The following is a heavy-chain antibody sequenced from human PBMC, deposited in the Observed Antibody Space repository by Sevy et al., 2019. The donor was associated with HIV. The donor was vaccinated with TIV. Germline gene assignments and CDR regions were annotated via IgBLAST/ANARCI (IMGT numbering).Heavy chain of an antibody. CDR3: ARQSGTDEMEWLPTRGAFDI. CDR2: IYPGDSDT. V-gene: IGHV5-51*01. J-gene: IGHJ3*02. Sequence: GESLKISCKGSGYSFTSYWIDWVRQMPGKGLEWMGIIYPGDSDTRYSPSFQGQVTISADKSISTAYLQWSSLKASDTAMYYCARQSGTDEMEWLPTRGAFDIWGQGTMVTVSS. CDR1: GYSFTSYW. D-gene: IGHD3-3*01.